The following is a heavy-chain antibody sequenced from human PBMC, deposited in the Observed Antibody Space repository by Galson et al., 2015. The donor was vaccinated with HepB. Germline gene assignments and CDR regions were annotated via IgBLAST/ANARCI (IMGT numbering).Heavy chain of an antibody. V-gene: IGHV3-30-3*01. CDR1: GFTFSSYA. D-gene: IGHD6-13*01. Sequence: SLRLSCAASGFTFSSYAMHWVRQAPGKGLEWVAVISYDGSNKYYADSVKGRFTTSRDNSKNTLYLQMNSLRAEDTAVYYCARDSEPYSSSWYNGMDVWGQGTTVTVSS. J-gene: IGHJ6*02. CDR2: ISYDGSNK. CDR3: ARDSEPYSSSWYNGMDV.